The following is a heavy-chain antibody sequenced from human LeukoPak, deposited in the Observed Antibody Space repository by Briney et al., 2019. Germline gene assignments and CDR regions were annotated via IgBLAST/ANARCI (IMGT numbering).Heavy chain of an antibody. V-gene: IGHV3-23*01. CDR2: LSGGGDST. D-gene: IGHD6-13*01. Sequence: GGSLRLSCAASGFTFSSNAMSWVRQARGKGLEWVSALSGGGDSTYYADSVKGRFTISRDNAKNSLYLQMNSLRAEDTAVYYCARDHPSRQLVISDAFDIWGQGTMVTVSS. CDR1: GFTFSSNA. CDR3: ARDHPSRQLVISDAFDI. J-gene: IGHJ3*02.